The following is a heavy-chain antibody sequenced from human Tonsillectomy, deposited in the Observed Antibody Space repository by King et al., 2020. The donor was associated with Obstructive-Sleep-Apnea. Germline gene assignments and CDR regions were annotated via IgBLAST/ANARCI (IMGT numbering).Heavy chain of an antibody. Sequence: QLVESGGGLVQPGGSLRLSCAASGFTFSSYSMNWVRQAPGKGLEWVSYISSGNSSIYYADPVKGRFTISRDNAKNSLYLQMNSLRGEDTAVYYCAREITTAGLDSWGQGTLVTVSS. V-gene: IGHV3-48*04. CDR1: GFTFSSYS. CDR2: ISSGNSSI. J-gene: IGHJ4*02. CDR3: AREITTAGLDS. D-gene: IGHD6-13*01.